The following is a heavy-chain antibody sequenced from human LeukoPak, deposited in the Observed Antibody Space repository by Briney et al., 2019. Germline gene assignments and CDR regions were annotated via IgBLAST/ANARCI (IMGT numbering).Heavy chain of an antibody. J-gene: IGHJ4*02. CDR2: ISSSSSYI. CDR3: ARDSDYGDYVDFDY. CDR1: GFTFSSYS. D-gene: IGHD4-17*01. V-gene: IGHV3-21*01. Sequence: PGGSLRLSCAASGFTFSSYSMNWVRQAPGKGLEWVSSISSSSSYIYYADSVKGRFTISRDNAKNSLYPQMNSLRAEDTAVYYCARDSDYGDYVDFDYWGQGTLVTVSS.